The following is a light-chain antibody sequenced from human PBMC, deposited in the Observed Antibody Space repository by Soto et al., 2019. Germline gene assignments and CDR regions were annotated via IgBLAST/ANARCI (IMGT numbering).Light chain of an antibody. CDR1: SSDGGSYNL. CDR2: EGS. J-gene: IGLJ1*01. CDR3: CSYAGSSTPYV. Sequence: QSVLTQPAPVSGSPGQSITISCTGTSSDGGSYNLVSWYQQHPGKAPKLMIYEGSKRPSGVSNRFSGSKSGNTASLTISGLQAEDEADYYCCSYAGSSTPYVFGTGTKVTVL. V-gene: IGLV2-23*01.